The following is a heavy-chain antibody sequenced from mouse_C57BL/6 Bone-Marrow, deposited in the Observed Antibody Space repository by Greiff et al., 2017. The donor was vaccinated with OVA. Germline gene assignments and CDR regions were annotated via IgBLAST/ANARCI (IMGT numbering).Heavy chain of an antibody. J-gene: IGHJ2*01. V-gene: IGHV5-2*03. CDR3: ERQMVTTPYCDY. CDR2: INSDGGST. Sequence: EVKVEESGGGLVQPGESLKLSCESNEYEFPSHDMSWVRKTPEKRLELVAAINSDGGSTYYPDTMERRFIISRDNTKKTLYLHMSSLRYEDTDLDDCERQMVTTPYCDYWGQGTTLTVSS. CDR1: EYEFPSHD. D-gene: IGHD2-3*01.